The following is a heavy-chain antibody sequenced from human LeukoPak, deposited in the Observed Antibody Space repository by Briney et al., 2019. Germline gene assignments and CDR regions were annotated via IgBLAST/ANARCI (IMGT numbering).Heavy chain of an antibody. V-gene: IGHV3-21*01. CDR2: ITTGNSFL. CDR3: ARGAATRKIGFSYCYIAV. D-gene: IGHD2-21*01. J-gene: IGHJ6*04. CDR1: GFTFSSYN. Sequence: PGGSLRLSCAASGFTFSSYNVNWVRQAPGKGLEWVSSITTGNSFLYFADSVKGRFTISRDHANNSLYLQMNSLRADDTAVYYCARGAATRKIGFSYCYIAVSSKGTTVTVSS.